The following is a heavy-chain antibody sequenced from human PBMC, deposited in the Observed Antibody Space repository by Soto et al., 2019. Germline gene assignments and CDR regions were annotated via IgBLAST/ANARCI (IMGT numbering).Heavy chain of an antibody. CDR2: TYYRTKWYN. J-gene: IGHJ5*02. V-gene: IGHV6-1*01. CDR1: GDSVSSNSAA. Sequence: SQTLSLTCAISGDSVSSNSAAWNWIRQSPSRGLEWLGRTYYRTKWYNDYAVSVKSRITINPDTSKNQFSLQLNSVTPEDTAVYYCASGHIAVAGFWFDPWGQGTLVTVSS. D-gene: IGHD6-19*01. CDR3: ASGHIAVAGFWFDP.